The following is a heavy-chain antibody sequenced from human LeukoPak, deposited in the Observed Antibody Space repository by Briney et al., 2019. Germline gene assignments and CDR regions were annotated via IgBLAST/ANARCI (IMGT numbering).Heavy chain of an antibody. D-gene: IGHD5-18*01. CDR1: GGTFSSYA. CDR2: INPNSGGT. J-gene: IGHJ5*02. Sequence: ASVKVSCKASGGTFSSYAISRVRQAPGQGLEWMGWINPNSGGTNYAQKFQGRVTMTRDTSISTAYMELSRLRSDDTAVYYCARGTIQPEDNWFDPWGQGTLVTVSS. V-gene: IGHV1-2*02. CDR3: ARGTIQPEDNWFDP.